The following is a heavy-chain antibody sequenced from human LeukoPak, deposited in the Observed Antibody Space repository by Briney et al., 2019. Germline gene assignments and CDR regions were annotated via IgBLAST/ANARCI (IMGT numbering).Heavy chain of an antibody. V-gene: IGHV3-33*06. Sequence: GGSLRLSCAAAGFTFSSYGMHWARQAPGKGLEWVAVIWYDGSNKYHADSVKGRFTISRDNSKNTLYLQMNSLRAEDTAVYCCAKESGVEYYYYYYMDVWGKGTTVTVSS. J-gene: IGHJ6*03. D-gene: IGHD3-3*01. CDR3: AKESGVEYYYYYYMDV. CDR1: GFTFSSYG. CDR2: IWYDGSNK.